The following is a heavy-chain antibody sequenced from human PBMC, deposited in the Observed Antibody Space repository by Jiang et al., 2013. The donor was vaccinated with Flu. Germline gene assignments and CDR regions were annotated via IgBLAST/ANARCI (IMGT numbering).Heavy chain of an antibody. CDR2: ISAYNGNT. CDR3: ARVGYYDSSGRGPLDY. Sequence: TFTSYGISWVRQAPGQGLEWMGWISAYNGNTNYAQKLQGRVTMTTDTSTSTAYMELRSLRSDDTAVYYCARVGYYDSSGRGPLDYWGQGTLVTVSS. D-gene: IGHD3-22*01. J-gene: IGHJ4*02. V-gene: IGHV1-18*01. CDR1: TFTSYG.